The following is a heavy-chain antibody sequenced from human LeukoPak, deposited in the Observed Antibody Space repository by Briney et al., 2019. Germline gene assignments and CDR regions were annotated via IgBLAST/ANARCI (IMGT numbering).Heavy chain of an antibody. V-gene: IGHV4-34*01. CDR1: GGSFSGYY. J-gene: IGHJ6*02. CDR3: ASENYYDSSGYSEGLDV. CDR2: INHSGST. D-gene: IGHD3-22*01. Sequence: SETLSLTCAVYGGSFSGYYWSWIRQPPGKGLEWIGEINHSGSTNYNPSLKSRVTISVDTSKNQFSLKLTSVTAADTAVYYCASENYYDSSGYSEGLDVWGQGTTVTVSS.